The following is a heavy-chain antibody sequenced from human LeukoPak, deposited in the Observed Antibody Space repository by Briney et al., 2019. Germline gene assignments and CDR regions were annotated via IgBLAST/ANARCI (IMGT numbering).Heavy chain of an antibody. CDR1: GYTFTGYY. J-gene: IGHJ4*02. CDR3: ARDEGGYSYGWNDY. CDR2: INPNSGGT. D-gene: IGHD5-18*01. Sequence: GASVKVSCKASGYTFTGYYMHWVRQAPGQGLEWMGWINPNSGGTNYAQKFQGRVTMTRDTSISTAYMELSRLRSDDTAVYYCARDEGGYSYGWNDYWGQGTLVTVSS. V-gene: IGHV1-2*02.